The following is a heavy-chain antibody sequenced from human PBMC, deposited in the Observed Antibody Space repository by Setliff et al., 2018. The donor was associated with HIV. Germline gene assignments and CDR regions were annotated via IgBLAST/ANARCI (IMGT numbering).Heavy chain of an antibody. CDR2: IYHSGGT. CDR3: ARQRDYEILTGRNDAFDI. Sequence: SETLSLTCSVSGGSISSGGYYWSWIRQHPGKGLEWIGYIYHSGGTYYNPSLKSRVTISVDTSKRQFSLKLSSVTAADTAMYYCARQRDYEILTGRNDAFDIWGQGTMVTVSS. D-gene: IGHD3-9*01. J-gene: IGHJ3*02. V-gene: IGHV4-31*03. CDR1: GGSISSGGYY.